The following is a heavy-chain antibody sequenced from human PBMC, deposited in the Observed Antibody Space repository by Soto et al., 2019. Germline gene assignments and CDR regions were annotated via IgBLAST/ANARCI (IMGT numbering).Heavy chain of an antibody. Sequence: QITLKESGPTLVKPTQTLTLTCTFSGFSLSTSGVAVGWIRQPPGKALEWLASIYANGDQPYSPSLKSRLTITKDTSKNQVVLTMTNVDPEDTATYYCAHRRNTAARSWFDPWGQGTLSPSPQ. V-gene: IGHV2-5*01. D-gene: IGHD6-6*01. CDR2: IYANGDQ. CDR1: GFSLSTSGVA. CDR3: AHRRNTAARSWFDP. J-gene: IGHJ5*02.